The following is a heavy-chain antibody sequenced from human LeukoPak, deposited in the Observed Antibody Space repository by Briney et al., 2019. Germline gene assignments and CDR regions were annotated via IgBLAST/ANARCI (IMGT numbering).Heavy chain of an antibody. J-gene: IGHJ6*03. Sequence: SETLSLTCTVSGGSISSSSYYWGWIRQPPGKGLEWIGSINYSGSTYYNPSLKSRVTIFVDTSKNQFSLKLSSVTAADTAVYYCARSSEGRYYYDSSGFSYYYYYMDVWGKGTTVTISS. V-gene: IGHV4-39*07. CDR3: ARSSEGRYYYDSSGFSYYYYYMDV. CDR1: GGSISSSSYY. CDR2: INYSGST. D-gene: IGHD3-22*01.